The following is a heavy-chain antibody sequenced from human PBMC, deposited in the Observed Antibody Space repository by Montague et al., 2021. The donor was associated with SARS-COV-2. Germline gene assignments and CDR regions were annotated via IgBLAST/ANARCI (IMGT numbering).Heavy chain of an antibody. D-gene: IGHD2-8*01. CDR3: ARLLRSCTNGVCRTYYYYALDV. J-gene: IGHJ6*02. CDR1: GGSISGFY. V-gene: IGHV4-59*01. CDR2: IYYSGST. Sequence: SETLSLTCTLSGGSISGFYWSWIRQPPGKGLEWIGYIYYSGSTKYNPSLESRVAVSVERSKNQVSLKLTSVTAADTAVYYCARLLRSCTNGVCRTYYYYALDVWGQGTTVTVSS.